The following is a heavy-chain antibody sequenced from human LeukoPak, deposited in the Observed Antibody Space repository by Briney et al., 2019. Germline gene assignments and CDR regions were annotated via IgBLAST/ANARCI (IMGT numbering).Heavy chain of an antibody. Sequence: GGSLRLSCAASEFTFSSYAMSWVRQAPGKGLEWVSTISSSGSTYYGDSVKGRFTISRDNSKNTLYLQMDSLRAEDTAIYYCAKIRGYSGYDLTSAFDIWGQGTVVTVSS. CDR1: EFTFSSYA. D-gene: IGHD5-12*01. CDR2: ISSSGST. CDR3: AKIRGYSGYDLTSAFDI. J-gene: IGHJ3*02. V-gene: IGHV3-23*01.